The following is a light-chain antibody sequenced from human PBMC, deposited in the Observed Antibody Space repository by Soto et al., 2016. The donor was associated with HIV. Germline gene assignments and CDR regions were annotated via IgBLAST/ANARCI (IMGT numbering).Light chain of an antibody. CDR2: KDS. CDR1: ALPKQY. J-gene: IGLJ2*01. Sequence: SYELTQPPSVSVSPGQTARITCSGDALPKQYAYWYQQKPGQAPVLVIYKDSERPSGIPEQFSGSSSGTTVTLTISGVQAEDEADYYCQSVDSSGTYRVFGGGTKLTVL. V-gene: IGLV3-25*03. CDR3: QSVDSSGTYRV.